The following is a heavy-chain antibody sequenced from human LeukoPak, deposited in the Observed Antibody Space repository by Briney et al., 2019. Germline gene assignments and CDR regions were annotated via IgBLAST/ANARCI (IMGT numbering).Heavy chain of an antibody. D-gene: IGHD3-3*01. J-gene: IGHJ4*02. CDR2: MNPNSGNT. CDR3: HYTDPGSRYFDY. CDR1: GYTFISYA. V-gene: IGHV1-8*01. Sequence: ASVKVSCKASGYTFISYAINWVRQATGQGLEWMGWMNPNSGNTGYAQKFQGRVTMTRNSSISTAYMELSSLRSEDTAVYYCHYTDPGSRYFDYWGQGTLVTVSS.